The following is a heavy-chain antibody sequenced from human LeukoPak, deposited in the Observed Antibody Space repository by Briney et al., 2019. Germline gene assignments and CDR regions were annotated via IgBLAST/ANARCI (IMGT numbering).Heavy chain of an antibody. Sequence: SETLSLTCTVSDGPISGYYWSWIRQPPGKRREWIGYIYYTGSTKYNPSLDSRVTISTDKPNDNFSLKLSSVTAADTAVYYCARRADYGGQDWYFDLWGRGTLVTVSS. CDR1: DGPISGYY. CDR2: IYYTGST. J-gene: IGHJ2*01. D-gene: IGHD4-23*01. CDR3: ARRADYGGQDWYFDL. V-gene: IGHV4-59*08.